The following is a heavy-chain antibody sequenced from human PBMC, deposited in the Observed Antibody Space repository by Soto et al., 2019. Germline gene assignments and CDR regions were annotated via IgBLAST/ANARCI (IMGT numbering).Heavy chain of an antibody. V-gene: IGHV1-69*13. D-gene: IGHD3-9*01. CDR1: GGTFSSYA. Sequence: GASVKVSCKASGGTFSSYAISWVRQAPGQGLEWMGGIIPIFGTANYAQKFQGRVTITADESTSTAYMELSSLRSEDTAVYYCATPKTGHFDWCFDYWGQGTLVTVSS. CDR2: IIPIFGTA. CDR3: ATPKTGHFDWCFDY. J-gene: IGHJ4*02.